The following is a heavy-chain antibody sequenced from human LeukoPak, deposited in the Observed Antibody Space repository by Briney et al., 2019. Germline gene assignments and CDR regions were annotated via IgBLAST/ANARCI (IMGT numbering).Heavy chain of an antibody. CDR3: ARGSGYSYGSGIYYYYGMDV. Sequence: GGSLRLSCAASGFTFNSYAMTWVRQAPGKGLEWVSVIYSGGSTYYADSVKGRFTISRDNSKNTLYLQMNSLRAEDTAVYYCARGSGYSYGSGIYYYYGMDVWGQGTTVTVSS. V-gene: IGHV3-66*01. CDR2: IYSGGST. CDR1: GFTFNSYA. J-gene: IGHJ6*02. D-gene: IGHD5-18*01.